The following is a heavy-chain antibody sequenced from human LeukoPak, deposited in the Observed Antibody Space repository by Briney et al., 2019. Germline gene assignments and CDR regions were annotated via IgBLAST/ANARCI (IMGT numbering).Heavy chain of an antibody. CDR1: GFTFSSYS. D-gene: IGHD2-2*01. J-gene: IGHJ3*02. CDR2: IRYDGSNK. V-gene: IGHV3-30*02. Sequence: GGSLRLSCAASGFTFSSYSMHWVRQAPGKGLEGVAFIRYDGSNKYYADSVKGRFTISRDNSKNTLYLQMNSLRAEDTAVYYCAKDSYQYCSSTSCYAFDIWGQGTMVTVSS. CDR3: AKDSYQYCSSTSCYAFDI.